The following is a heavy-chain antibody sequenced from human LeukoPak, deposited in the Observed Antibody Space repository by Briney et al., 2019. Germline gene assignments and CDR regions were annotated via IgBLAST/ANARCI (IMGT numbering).Heavy chain of an antibody. CDR3: VLPDMVRGVIIKFDY. V-gene: IGHV3-7*03. CDR1: GFTFSNYW. D-gene: IGHD3-10*01. CDR2: IKKDGSEA. Sequence: GSLRLSSAASGFTFSNYWMTWLRQAPRKGLEWVANIKKDGSEANYVDSVKGRFTISRDNAKDSLFLQMSSLRAEDTAVYYCVLPDMVRGVIIKFDYWGQGTLVTVSS. J-gene: IGHJ4*02.